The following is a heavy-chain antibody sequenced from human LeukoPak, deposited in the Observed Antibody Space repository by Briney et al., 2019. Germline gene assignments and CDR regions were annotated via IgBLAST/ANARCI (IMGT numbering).Heavy chain of an antibody. Sequence: ASVKVSCKVSGYTLTELSMHWVRQAPGKGLEWMGGFDPEDGETIYAQKFQGRVTMTEDTSTDTAYMELSSLRSEDTAVYYCARGPEISSWYRYSFDFWGQGTLVTVSS. CDR2: FDPEDGET. J-gene: IGHJ4*02. CDR3: ARGPEISSWYRYSFDF. V-gene: IGHV1-24*01. CDR1: GYTLTELS. D-gene: IGHD6-13*01.